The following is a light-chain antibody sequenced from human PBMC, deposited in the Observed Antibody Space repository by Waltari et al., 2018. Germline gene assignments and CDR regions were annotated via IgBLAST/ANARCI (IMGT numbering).Light chain of an antibody. CDR3: QNYNSAPRT. J-gene: IGKJ1*01. Sequence: DIQMTQSPSSLSPSVGDRVTITCRSSQGISTYLAWYQQKPGKVPKHLIYAASSLQAGVPSRFSGSGSGTDFTLTISSLQPEDVATYYCQNYNSAPRTFGQGTKVEIK. CDR1: QGISTY. CDR2: AAS. V-gene: IGKV1-27*01.